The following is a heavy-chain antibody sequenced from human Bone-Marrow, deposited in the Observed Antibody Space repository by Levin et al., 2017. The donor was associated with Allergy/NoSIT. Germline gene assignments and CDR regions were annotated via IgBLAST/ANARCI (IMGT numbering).Heavy chain of an antibody. V-gene: IGHV3-11*01. CDR2: ISTGGSTV. CDR3: ARVSRDLMAFDI. J-gene: IGHJ3*02. Sequence: PGGSLRLSCAASGFTFSDYYMSWSRQAPGKGLEWVSYISTGGSTVYYADSVKGRFSMSRDNAKSSLFLQMNSLRAEDTAVYYCARVSRDLMAFDIWGQGTMVTVSS. CDR1: GFTFSDYY. D-gene: IGHD2-8*01.